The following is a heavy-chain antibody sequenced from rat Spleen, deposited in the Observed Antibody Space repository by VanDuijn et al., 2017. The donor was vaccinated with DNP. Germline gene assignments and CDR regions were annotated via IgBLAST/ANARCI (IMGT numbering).Heavy chain of an antibody. Sequence: QVQLKESGPGLVQPSQTLSLTCTVSGFSLTNYHVHWVRQPPGKGLEWVAAISSGGTTYYNSALKSRLSISRDTSKSQVFLKMNSLQTEDTAIYFCTREVAPFAYWGQGTLVTVSS. CDR2: ISSGGTT. CDR1: GFSLTNYH. J-gene: IGHJ3*01. CDR3: TREVAPFAY. V-gene: IGHV2S12*01.